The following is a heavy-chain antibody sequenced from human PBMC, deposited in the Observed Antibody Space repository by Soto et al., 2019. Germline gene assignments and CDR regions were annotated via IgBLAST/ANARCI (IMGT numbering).Heavy chain of an antibody. V-gene: IGHV3-30*18. D-gene: IGHD6-19*01. J-gene: IGHJ6*02. CDR3: VKDGSSGWPYFYDMDV. CDR2: ISYDGRNK. CDR1: GFTFSSYG. Sequence: GGSLRLSCAASGFTFSSYGMHWVRQAPGKGLEWVAVISYDGRNKYYADAVRGRFTISRDNSKNTLYLQMSSLRAEDTAVYYCVKDGSSGWPYFYDMDVWGQGTTVTVS.